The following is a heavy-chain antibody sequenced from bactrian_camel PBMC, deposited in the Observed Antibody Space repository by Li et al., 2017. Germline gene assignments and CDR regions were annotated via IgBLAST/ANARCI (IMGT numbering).Heavy chain of an antibody. CDR1: VHTNC. Sequence: HVQLVESGGGSVEVGGFLRLSCEASVHTNCMGWFRQGGGLRDGVAVIDSDNTAEYSDRVKGRFTITRDNSKNIMYLETNNLQPEDTAMYYCAADLVTGGNWRSIDHWSYWGQGTQVSVS. CDR2: IDSDNTA. CDR3: AADLVTGGNWRSIDHWSY. V-gene: IGHV3S53*01. D-gene: IGHD7*01. J-gene: IGHJ4*01.